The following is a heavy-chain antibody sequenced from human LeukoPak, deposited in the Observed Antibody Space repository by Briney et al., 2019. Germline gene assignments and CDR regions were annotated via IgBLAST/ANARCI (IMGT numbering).Heavy chain of an antibody. D-gene: IGHD1-26*01. V-gene: IGHV4-39*07. CDR2: INHSGST. CDR1: GGSISSSSYY. CDR3: ARGRSTYSGSYYGYYYYYMDV. Sequence: SETLSLTCTVSGGSISSSSYYWGWIRQPPGKGLEWIGEINHSGSTNYNPSLKSRVTISVDTSKNQFSLKLSSVTAADTAVYYCARGRSTYSGSYYGYYYYYMDVWGKGTTVTVSS. J-gene: IGHJ6*03.